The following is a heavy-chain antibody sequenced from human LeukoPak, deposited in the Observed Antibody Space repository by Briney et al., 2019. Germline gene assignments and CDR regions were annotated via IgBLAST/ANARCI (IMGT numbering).Heavy chain of an antibody. CDR3: AKVRGEYFTVGGFDL. J-gene: IGHJ3*01. CDR2: INSDGSST. Sequence: GGSLRLSCAASGFTFSSYWMHWVRQAPGKGLVWVSRINSDGSSTSYADSVKGRFTISKDNSKNTVSLQVNSLRVEDTALYYCAKVRGEYFTVGGFDLWGQGTMVTVSS. D-gene: IGHD2/OR15-2a*01. V-gene: IGHV3-74*01. CDR1: GFTFSSYW.